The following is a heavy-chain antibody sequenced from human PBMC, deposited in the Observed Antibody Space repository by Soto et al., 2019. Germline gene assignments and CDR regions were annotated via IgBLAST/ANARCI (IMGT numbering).Heavy chain of an antibody. D-gene: IGHD3-10*01. J-gene: IGHJ3*02. V-gene: IGHV3-48*01. Sequence: PGGSLRLSCAASGFTFSSYSMNWVRQAPGKGLEWVSYISSSSSTIYYADSVKGRFTISRDNSRSTLSLEMKGLRVEDTAIYYCGKDPNGDFVGAFDMWGQGTMVTVSS. CDR3: GKDPNGDFVGAFDM. CDR2: ISSSSSTI. CDR1: GFTFSSYS.